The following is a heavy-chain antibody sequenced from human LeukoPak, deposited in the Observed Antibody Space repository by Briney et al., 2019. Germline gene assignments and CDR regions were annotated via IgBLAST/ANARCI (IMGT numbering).Heavy chain of an antibody. Sequence: AGGSLRLSCAASGFTFSSYWMSWVRQAPGKGLEWVANIKQDGSEKYYVDSVKGRFTISRDNAKNSLYLQMNSLRAEDTAVYYCTKRGDCPNTSCYLYWGQGTLVTVSS. D-gene: IGHD2-2*01. CDR3: TKRGDCPNTSCYLY. V-gene: IGHV3-7*01. CDR2: IKQDGSEK. J-gene: IGHJ4*02. CDR1: GFTFSSYW.